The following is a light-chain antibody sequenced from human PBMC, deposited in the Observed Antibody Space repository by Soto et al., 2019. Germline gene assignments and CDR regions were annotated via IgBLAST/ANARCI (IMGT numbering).Light chain of an antibody. CDR3: HQYGAAPWT. CDR2: ATA. Sequence: IVLSQSPGILSLSPGERATLSCRSSQSISVVYLAWYQQKPGQAPRRLIYATADRATGTTHEFSGSRSATNFTLTISRLEPEEVVVDYCHQYGAAPWTFGQGTKVDNK. V-gene: IGKV3-20*01. J-gene: IGKJ1*01. CDR1: QSISVVY.